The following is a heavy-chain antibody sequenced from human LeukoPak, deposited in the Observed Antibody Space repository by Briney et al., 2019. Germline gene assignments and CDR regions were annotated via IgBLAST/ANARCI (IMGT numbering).Heavy chain of an antibody. Sequence: SETLSLTCAVSGGSISSNNWWSWVRQPPGKGLECIGEIYHSGCTNYNASLKSRVTISVDKSKNQFSLRLTSVTAADTAVYYCVRDVGAAPDYYFDYWGQGTLVTVSS. V-gene: IGHV4-4*02. D-gene: IGHD1-26*01. CDR1: GGSISSNNW. CDR2: IYHSGCT. CDR3: VRDVGAAPDYYFDY. J-gene: IGHJ4*02.